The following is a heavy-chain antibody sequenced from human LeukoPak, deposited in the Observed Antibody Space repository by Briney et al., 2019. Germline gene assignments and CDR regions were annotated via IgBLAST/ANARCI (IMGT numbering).Heavy chain of an antibody. CDR2: IYYSGST. D-gene: IGHD3-3*01. Sequence: SETLSLTCTVSGGSISSYYWSWIRQPPGKGLEWIGYIYYSGSTNYNPSLKSRVTISVDTSKNQSSLKLSSVTAADTAVYYCARDPNIYDFWSGPDDAFDIWGQGTMVTVSS. V-gene: IGHV4-59*12. CDR3: ARDPNIYDFWSGPDDAFDI. J-gene: IGHJ3*02. CDR1: GGSISSYY.